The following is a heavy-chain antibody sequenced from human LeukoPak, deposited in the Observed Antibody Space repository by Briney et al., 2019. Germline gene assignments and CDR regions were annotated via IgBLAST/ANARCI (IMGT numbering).Heavy chain of an antibody. CDR3: ASRNYYDSSGYYYYYFDY. V-gene: IGHV3-64*04. J-gene: IGHJ4*02. CDR2: ISPNGGST. Sequence: PGGSLRLSCSASGFTFSSYAMHWVRQAPGKGLEYVSAISPNGGSTYYADSVKGRFTISRDNSKNTLYLQMNSLRAEDTAVYYCASRNYYDSSGYYYYYFDYWGQGILVTVSS. CDR1: GFTFSSYA. D-gene: IGHD3-22*01.